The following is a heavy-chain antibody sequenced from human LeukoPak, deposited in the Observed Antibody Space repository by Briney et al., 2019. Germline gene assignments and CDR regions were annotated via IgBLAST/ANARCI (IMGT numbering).Heavy chain of an antibody. CDR1: GFTFSNYG. CDR3: AKDHCTVTNCFAGFDY. V-gene: IGHV3-23*01. J-gene: IGHJ4*02. D-gene: IGHD2-2*01. CDR2: VIDTSRST. Sequence: GGSLRLSCAASGFTFSNYGMSWVRQAPGKGLEWVSGVIDTSRSTFYIDSVKGRFTISRDNSKNTLYLQMNSLRAEDTAIYYCAKDHCTVTNCFAGFDYWGQGTLVTVSS.